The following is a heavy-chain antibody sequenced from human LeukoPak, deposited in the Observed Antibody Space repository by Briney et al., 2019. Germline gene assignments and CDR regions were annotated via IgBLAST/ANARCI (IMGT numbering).Heavy chain of an antibody. CDR2: ISWNSGTI. Sequence: GRSLRLSCAASGFTFDDYAMHWVRQAPGKGLEWVSGISWNSGTIGYADSVKGRFTISRDNAKNSLYLQMNSLRAEDTALYYCAKTYDTSGYRFGAIDIWGQGTMVTVSS. CDR1: GFTFDDYA. CDR3: AKTYDTSGYRFGAIDI. D-gene: IGHD3-22*01. J-gene: IGHJ3*02. V-gene: IGHV3-9*01.